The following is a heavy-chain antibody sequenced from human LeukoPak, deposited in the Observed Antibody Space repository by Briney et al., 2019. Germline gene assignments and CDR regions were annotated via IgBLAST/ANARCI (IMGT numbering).Heavy chain of an antibody. CDR1: GFTFNTYA. CDR2: ISSSGGGT. CDR3: AKRGGTTGWYYFDC. V-gene: IGHV3-23*01. Sequence: GGSLRLSCAASGFTFNTYAMTWVRRAPGKGLEWVSSISSSGGGTYYADSVKSRFFISRDNSKNTLYLQMNSLRAEDTAVYYCAKRGGTTGWYYFDCWGQGTLVTVSS. D-gene: IGHD1-1*01. J-gene: IGHJ4*02.